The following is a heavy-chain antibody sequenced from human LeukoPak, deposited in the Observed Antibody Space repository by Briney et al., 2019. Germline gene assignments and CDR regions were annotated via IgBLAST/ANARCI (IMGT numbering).Heavy chain of an antibody. D-gene: IGHD6-6*01. J-gene: IGHJ4*02. CDR2: IYYSGST. Sequence: SETLSLTCTVSGGSISSYYWSWIRQPPGKGLEWIGYIYYSGSTNYNPSLKSRVTISVDTSKNQFSQKLSSVTAADTAVYYCASDRGYSSSSTFFDYWGQGTLVTVSS. CDR1: GGSISSYY. V-gene: IGHV4-59*01. CDR3: ASDRGYSSSSTFFDY.